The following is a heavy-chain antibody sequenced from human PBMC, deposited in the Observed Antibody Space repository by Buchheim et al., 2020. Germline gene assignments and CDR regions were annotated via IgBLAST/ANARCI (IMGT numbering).Heavy chain of an antibody. J-gene: IGHJ6*02. CDR1: GYSFTSYW. CDR2: IYPADSDT. V-gene: IGHV5-51*01. D-gene: IGHD3-10*01. CDR3: ARGWIYYGSGSSRRGMDV. Sequence: EVQLVQSGAEVKKPGESLQISCKGSGYSFTSYWIGWVRQMPGQGLEWMGLIYPADSDTRYSSSFQGQVTISVDKSISTAYLQWNSLKASDTAMYYCARGWIYYGSGSSRRGMDVWGQGTT.